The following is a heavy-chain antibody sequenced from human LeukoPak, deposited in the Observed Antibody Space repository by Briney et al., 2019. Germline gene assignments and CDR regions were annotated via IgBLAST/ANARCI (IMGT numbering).Heavy chain of an antibody. CDR2: IYHSGST. Sequence: PSETLSLTCAVSGGSISSSNWWSWVRQPPGKGLEWIGEIYHSGSTNYNPSLKSRVTISIDKSKNQFSLKLSSVPAADTAIYYCARGGVQLWSSYYYYYMDVWGKGTTVTVSS. CDR3: ARGGVQLWSSYYYYYMDV. D-gene: IGHD5-18*01. J-gene: IGHJ6*03. V-gene: IGHV4-4*02. CDR1: GGSISSSNW.